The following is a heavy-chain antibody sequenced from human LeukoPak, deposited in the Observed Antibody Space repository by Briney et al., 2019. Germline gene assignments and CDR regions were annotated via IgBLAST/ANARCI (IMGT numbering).Heavy chain of an antibody. CDR1: GYTIITGYY. V-gene: IGHV4-38-2*02. D-gene: IGHD3-22*01. Sequence: SETLSLTCTVSGYTIITGYYWGWIRPPPGKGLEWIGSIYYSGNTYHSPSLMSRVTISVDTSKNQFSLKLSSVTAADTAVYYCARAPHFFDTSGSRYYFDYWGQGALVTVSS. CDR3: ARAPHFFDTSGSRYYFDY. J-gene: IGHJ4*02. CDR2: IYYSGNT.